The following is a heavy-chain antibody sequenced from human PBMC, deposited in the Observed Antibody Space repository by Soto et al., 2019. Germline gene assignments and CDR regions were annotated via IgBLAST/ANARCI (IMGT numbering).Heavy chain of an antibody. J-gene: IGHJ4*02. CDR2: IYYSGST. Sequence: QVQLQESGPGLVKPSQTLSLTCTVSGGSISSGGYYWSWIRQHPGKGLEWIGYIYYSGSTYYNPSLKSXXTXSXDTSKNQFALKLSSVTAADTAVYYCARGAGSSYEDYWGQGTLVTVSS. V-gene: IGHV4-31*03. CDR3: ARGAGSSYEDY. D-gene: IGHD6-13*01. CDR1: GGSISSGGYY.